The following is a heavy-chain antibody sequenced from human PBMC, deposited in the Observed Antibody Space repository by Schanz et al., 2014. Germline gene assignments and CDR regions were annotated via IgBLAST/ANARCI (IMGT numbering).Heavy chain of an antibody. CDR2: ICSSGNTI. J-gene: IGHJ4*01. Sequence: ESGGGLVKPGGSLRLSCAASGFIFSNYGMHWVRQAPGKGLEWVSYICSSGNTIYYADSVKGRFTISRANAKNSLYLQMNSLRAEDTAVYYCAREQIMAAAGLVEYWDHRSLVSVSS. V-gene: IGHV3-11*01. CDR3: AREQIMAAAGLVEY. CDR1: GFIFSNYG. D-gene: IGHD6-13*01.